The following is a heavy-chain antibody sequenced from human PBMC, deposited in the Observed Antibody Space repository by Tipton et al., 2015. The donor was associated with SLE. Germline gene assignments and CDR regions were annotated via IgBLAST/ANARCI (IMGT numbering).Heavy chain of an antibody. CDR3: ARAAAGYWHFDL. CDR2: IYYSGST. Sequence: TLSLTCTVSGGSISSYYWSWIRQPPGKGLEWIGYIYYSGSTNYNPSLKSRVSMSVDTSKSQFSLKLSSVTAADTVVYYCARAAAGYWHFDLWGRGTLVTVSS. CDR1: GGSISSYY. D-gene: IGHD6-13*01. J-gene: IGHJ2*01. V-gene: IGHV4-59*01.